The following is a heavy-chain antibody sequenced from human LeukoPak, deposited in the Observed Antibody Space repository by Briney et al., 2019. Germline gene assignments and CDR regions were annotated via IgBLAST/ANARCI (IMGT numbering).Heavy chain of an antibody. Sequence: QSGGSLRLSCAASGFTFSSFAMRWVRQAPGKGLGWVSVISGGGSNTFYTDSVKGGFTISRDNSKNPLYLQMNSLRAEDTAIYYCAKNPAIVVATLWFDPWGQGTLVTVSS. CDR2: ISGGGSNT. J-gene: IGHJ5*02. D-gene: IGHD3-22*01. V-gene: IGHV3-23*01. CDR1: GFTFSSFA. CDR3: AKNPAIVVATLWFDP.